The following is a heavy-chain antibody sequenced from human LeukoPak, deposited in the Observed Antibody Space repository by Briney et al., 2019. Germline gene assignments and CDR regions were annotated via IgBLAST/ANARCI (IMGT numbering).Heavy chain of an antibody. Sequence: GGSLRLSCAASGFTFDHYGMSWVRQAPGKGLEWVSGINWNGGSTGYADSVKGRFTISRDNAKNSLYLQMNSLRAEDTALYYCARDGRGSYYDYYYMDVWGKGTTVTVSS. D-gene: IGHD1-26*01. CDR2: INWNGGST. CDR1: GFTFDHYG. CDR3: ARDGRGSYYDYYYMDV. V-gene: IGHV3-20*04. J-gene: IGHJ6*03.